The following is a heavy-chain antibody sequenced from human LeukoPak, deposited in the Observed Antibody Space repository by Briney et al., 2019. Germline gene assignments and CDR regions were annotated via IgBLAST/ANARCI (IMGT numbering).Heavy chain of an antibody. CDR3: AKDRGYSGSYLDY. CDR1: GFTFSSYG. Sequence: AGGSLRLSCAASGFTFSSYGMHWVRQAPRKGLEWVAFIRYDGSNKYYADSVKGRFTISRDNSKNTLYLQMNSLRAEDTAVYYCAKDRGYSGSYLDYWGQGNLVTVSS. D-gene: IGHD1-26*01. J-gene: IGHJ4*02. V-gene: IGHV3-30*02. CDR2: IRYDGSNK.